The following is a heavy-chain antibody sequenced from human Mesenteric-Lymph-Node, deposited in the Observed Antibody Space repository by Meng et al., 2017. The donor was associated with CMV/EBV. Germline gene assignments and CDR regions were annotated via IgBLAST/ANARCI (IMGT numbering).Heavy chain of an antibody. CDR3: ARDTHFDP. V-gene: IGHV4-39*07. Sequence: ESLKISCAASGFTVSNNYMSWVRQAPGKGLEWIGSFYYSGTTYYNPSLKSRVTISADTSTKNFSLKLTSVTAADTAVYYCARDTHFDPWGQGTLVTVSS. CDR2: FYYSGTT. CDR1: GFTVSNNY. J-gene: IGHJ5*02.